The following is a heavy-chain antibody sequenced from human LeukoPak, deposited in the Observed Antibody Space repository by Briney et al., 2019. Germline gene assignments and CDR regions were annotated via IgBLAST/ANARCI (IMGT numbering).Heavy chain of an antibody. D-gene: IGHD1-1*01. CDR2: LTRGSSNI. J-gene: IGHJ6*03. V-gene: IGHV3-48*01. Sequence: GGSLRLSCEASGFPFMTYAMNWVRQSPGKGLEWVAFLTRGSSNIQYAESVKGRFTISSDNGKDSLFLQMNSLRAEDTAVYYCARVVPVHEYYNSYMDVWGKGTTVTVSS. CDR1: GFPFMTYA. CDR3: ARVVPVHEYYNSYMDV.